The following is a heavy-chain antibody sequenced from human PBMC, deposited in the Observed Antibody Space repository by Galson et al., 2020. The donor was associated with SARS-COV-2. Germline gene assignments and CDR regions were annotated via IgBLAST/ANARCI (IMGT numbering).Heavy chain of an antibody. J-gene: IGHJ6*02. CDR1: GFNFRSFD. V-gene: IGHV3-30*18. Sequence: GGSLRLSCAASGFNFRSFDIHWVRQAPDKGLEWVALISYDGSDKSYADSVKGRFTISRDNSQNTLYLQMNSLRPEDTAVYYCAKAEHWDGLDLWGQGTTVTVSS. CDR2: ISYDGSDK. CDR3: AKAEHWDGLDL. D-gene: IGHD3-3*02.